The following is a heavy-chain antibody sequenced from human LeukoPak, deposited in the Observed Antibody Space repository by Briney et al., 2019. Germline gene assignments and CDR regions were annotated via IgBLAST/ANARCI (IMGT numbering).Heavy chain of an antibody. CDR3: ARDPNYYDSSGYYFDY. Sequence: PGGSLRLSCAASGFTFSSYWMSWVRQAPGKGLEWVANIKQDGSEKYYVDSVKGRFTISRVNAKNSLYLQMNSLRAEDTAVYYCARDPNYYDSSGYYFDYWGQGTLVTVPS. CDR1: GFTFSSYW. V-gene: IGHV3-7*01. CDR2: IKQDGSEK. D-gene: IGHD3-22*01. J-gene: IGHJ4*02.